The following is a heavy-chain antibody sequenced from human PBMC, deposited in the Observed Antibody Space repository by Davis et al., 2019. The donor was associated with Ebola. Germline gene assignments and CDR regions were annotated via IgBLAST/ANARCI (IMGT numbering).Heavy chain of an antibody. J-gene: IGHJ3*02. CDR3: AKNWGSRRYCSSTSCYSGGAFDI. CDR2: ISYDGSNK. D-gene: IGHD2-2*01. CDR1: GFTFSSYG. Sequence: PGGSLRLSCAASGFTFSSYGMHWVRQAPAKGLEWVAVISYDGSNKYYADSVKCRFTISRDNSKNTLYLQMNSLRAEDTAVYYCAKNWGSRRYCSSTSCYSGGAFDIWGQGTMVTVSS. V-gene: IGHV3-30-3*02.